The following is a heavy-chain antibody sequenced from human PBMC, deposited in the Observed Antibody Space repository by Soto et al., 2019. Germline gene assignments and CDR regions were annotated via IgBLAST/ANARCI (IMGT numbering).Heavy chain of an antibody. D-gene: IGHD6-13*01. Sequence: GGSLRLSCAASGFTFDDYTMHWVRQAPGKGLEWVSPISWDGGSTYYADSVKGRFTISRDNSKNSLYLQMNSLRTEDTALYYCAKGGAAPYYYYGMDVWGQGTKVTVSS. CDR2: ISWDGGST. V-gene: IGHV3-43*01. CDR3: AKGGAAPYYYYGMDV. J-gene: IGHJ6*02. CDR1: GFTFDDYT.